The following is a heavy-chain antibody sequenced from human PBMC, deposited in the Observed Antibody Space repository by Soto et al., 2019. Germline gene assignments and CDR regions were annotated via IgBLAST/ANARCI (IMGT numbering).Heavy chain of an antibody. J-gene: IGHJ4*02. D-gene: IGHD5-12*01. CDR3: ARPSGYSGYDWTFDY. CDR1: GDSISSCSNY. V-gene: IGHV4-39*01. CDR2: IYFIGST. Sequence: PWETLSLTCTVSGDSISSCSNYWVWLRQPQGQELEGIWSIYFIGSTFYNASLKSRVTISVDTWKNQFSLKLSLVTAADTALYYCARPSGYSGYDWTFDYWGQGTLVTVSS.